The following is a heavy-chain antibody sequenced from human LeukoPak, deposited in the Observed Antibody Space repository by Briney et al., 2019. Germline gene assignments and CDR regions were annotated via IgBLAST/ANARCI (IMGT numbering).Heavy chain of an antibody. V-gene: IGHV4-34*01. CDR3: VGTPGVVVITTTPS. CDR1: GGSFSGYY. CDR2: INHSGST. J-gene: IGHJ4*02. Sequence: SETLSLTCAVYGGSFSGYYWSWIRQPPGKGLEWIGEINHSGSTNYNPSLKSRVTISVDTSKNQFSLKLSSVTAADTAVYYCVGTPGVVVITTTPSWGQGTLVTVSS. D-gene: IGHD3-22*01.